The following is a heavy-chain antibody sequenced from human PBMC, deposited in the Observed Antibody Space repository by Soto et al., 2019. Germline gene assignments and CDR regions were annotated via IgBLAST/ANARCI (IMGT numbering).Heavy chain of an antibody. CDR1: RVTISSYA. Sequence: GGSLRLSCADCRVTISSYAMSWVRQAPGKGLEWVSAISGSGGSTYYADSVKGRFTISRDNSKNTLYLQMNSLRAEDTAVYYCAKRMYLNVWGSPRFTFWAQGTLVTAS. CDR3: AKRMYLNVWGSPRFTF. V-gene: IGHV3-23*01. J-gene: IGHJ4*02. CDR2: ISGSGGST. D-gene: IGHD3-16*01.